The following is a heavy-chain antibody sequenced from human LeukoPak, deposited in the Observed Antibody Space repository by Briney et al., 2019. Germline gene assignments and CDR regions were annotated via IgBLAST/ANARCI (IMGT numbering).Heavy chain of an antibody. CDR3: ATSRYYYDSSGYKNIDY. Sequence: ASVKVSCKASGYTFTSYAMNWVRQAPGQGLEWMGWISTNTGNPTYAQGFTGRFVFSLDTSVSTAYLQISSLKADDTAVYYCATSRYYYDSSGYKNIDYWGQGTLVTVSS. V-gene: IGHV7-4-1*02. J-gene: IGHJ4*02. CDR2: ISTNTGNP. CDR1: GYTFTSYA. D-gene: IGHD3-22*01.